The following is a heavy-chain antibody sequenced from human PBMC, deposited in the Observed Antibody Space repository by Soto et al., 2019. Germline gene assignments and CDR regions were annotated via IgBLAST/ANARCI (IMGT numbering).Heavy chain of an antibody. Sequence: SQTLSLTCAISGDSVSSNSAAWNWIRQSPSRGLEWLGRTYYRSKWYNNYAVSAKSRITINPDTSKNQFSLQLNSVTPEDTAVYYCASESSTQQDFGLDYWGQGTLVTVSS. V-gene: IGHV6-1*01. CDR1: GDSVSSNSAA. D-gene: IGHD2-2*01. J-gene: IGHJ4*02. CDR3: ASESSTQQDFGLDY. CDR2: TYYRSKWYN.